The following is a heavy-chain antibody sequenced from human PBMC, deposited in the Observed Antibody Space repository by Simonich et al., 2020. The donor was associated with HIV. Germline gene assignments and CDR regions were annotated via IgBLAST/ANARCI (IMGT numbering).Heavy chain of an antibody. CDR3: ARGIPRNYYYFYYMDV. J-gene: IGHJ6*03. CDR2: INHSGST. Sequence: QVQLQQWGAGLLKPSETLSLTCAVYGGSFSGYYWSWIRQPPGKGLGWIGEINHSGSTKHNPTLKSRVTISVYTSKNQFSLKVSSVTAADTAVYSCARGIPRNYYYFYYMDVWGKGTTVIVSS. CDR1: GGSFSGYY. D-gene: IGHD1-1*01. V-gene: IGHV4-34*01.